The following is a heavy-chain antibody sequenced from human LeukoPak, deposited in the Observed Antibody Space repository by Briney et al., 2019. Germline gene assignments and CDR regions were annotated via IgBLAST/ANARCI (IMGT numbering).Heavy chain of an antibody. J-gene: IGHJ3*02. V-gene: IGHV3-30-3*01. CDR3: ARSNHHGGSHAFDI. CDR2: ISYDGSNK. CDR1: GFTFSSYA. D-gene: IGHD1-26*01. Sequence: GRSLRLSCAASGFTFSSYAMHWVRQAPGKGLEWVAVISYDGSNKYYADSVKGRFTISRDNSKNTLYLQMNSLRAEDTAVYYCARSNHHGGSHAFDIWGQGTMVTVSS.